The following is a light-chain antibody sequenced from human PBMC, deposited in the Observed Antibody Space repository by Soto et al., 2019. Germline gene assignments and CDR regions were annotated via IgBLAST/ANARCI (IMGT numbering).Light chain of an antibody. J-gene: IGKJ4*01. CDR3: QQYRKSPSGLT. CDR2: AAS. V-gene: IGKV3-20*01. Sequence: ETVLTQSPGTLSLSPGERATLSCRASQIVDDDYLAWYQQKPGQAPRVLIYAASSRAAGLPDRFSGSGSGTDFTLTISRLEPEDFAVYYCQQYRKSPSGLTFGGGTKVEIK. CDR1: QIVDDDY.